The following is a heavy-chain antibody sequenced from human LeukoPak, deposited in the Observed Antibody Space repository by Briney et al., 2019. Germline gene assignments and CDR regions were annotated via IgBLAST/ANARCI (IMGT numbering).Heavy chain of an antibody. CDR3: ARNPRYNWNYVEY. Sequence: GGSLRLSCAASGFTVSSNYMSWVRQAPGKGLEWVSVIYSGGSTYYADSVRGRFTISRDNSKNTLYLQMNSLRAEDTAVYYCARNPRYNWNYVEYWGQGTLVTVSS. J-gene: IGHJ4*02. D-gene: IGHD1-20*01. CDR2: IYSGGST. CDR1: GFTVSSNY. V-gene: IGHV3-53*01.